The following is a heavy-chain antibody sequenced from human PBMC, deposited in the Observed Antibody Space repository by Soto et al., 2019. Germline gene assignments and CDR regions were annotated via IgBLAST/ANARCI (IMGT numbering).Heavy chain of an antibody. J-gene: IGHJ5*02. V-gene: IGHV1-69*01. Sequence: QVQLVQSGAEVKKPGSSVTVSCKASGVIFKNYAFSWVRQAPGQGLEWMGGIIPMFGTTNSAQSFQDRVTIIADESTSTVYLELSSLRSDDTAIYYCARGIADIQTGGNWFDPWGQGTLVTVSS. CDR1: GVIFKNYA. CDR3: ARGIADIQTGGNWFDP. D-gene: IGHD2-8*02. CDR2: IIPMFGTT.